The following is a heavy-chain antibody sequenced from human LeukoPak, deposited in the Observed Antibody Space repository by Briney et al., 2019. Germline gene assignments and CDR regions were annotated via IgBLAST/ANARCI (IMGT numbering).Heavy chain of an antibody. J-gene: IGHJ4*02. V-gene: IGHV3-30*03. Sequence: GGSLRLSCVASGINFSRHVMVWVRQAPGEGLEWVAVIADDGGVKQYADSVKGRFTVSRDNFKSTLYLQMNGLSVEDTAIYYCARGATWGEWYFDHWGQETPLTVSS. CDR3: ARGATWGEWYFDH. CDR1: GINFSRHV. D-gene: IGHD3-3*01. CDR2: IADDGGVK.